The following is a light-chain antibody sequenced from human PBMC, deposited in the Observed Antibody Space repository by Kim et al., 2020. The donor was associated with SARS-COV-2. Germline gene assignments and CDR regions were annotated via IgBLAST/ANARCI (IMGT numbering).Light chain of an antibody. V-gene: IGKV3-15*01. Sequence: EIVMTQSPATLSVSPGERVTLSRRASQSISSNLGWYQQKPGQAPRLLIYGASTRATGIPARFSGSGSGTEFTLTISSLQSEDFAVYCCQQYNDWPWTFGQGTKVDIK. CDR2: GAS. CDR1: QSISSN. CDR3: QQYNDWPWT. J-gene: IGKJ1*01.